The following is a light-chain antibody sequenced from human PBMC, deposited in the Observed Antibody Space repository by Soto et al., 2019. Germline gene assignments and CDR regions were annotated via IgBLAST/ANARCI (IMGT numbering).Light chain of an antibody. CDR2: RNN. J-gene: IGLJ1*01. CDR1: SSNIGSNY. CDR3: APWHDSLSGPG. V-gene: IGLV1-47*01. Sequence: QSVLTQPPSASGTPGQRVTICCSGSSSNIGSNYVYWYQQLPGTAPKLLIYRNNQRHSGVPDRFSGSKSGTSASLAISGLLFEDGADYYCAPWHDSLSGPGFGAGRKVT.